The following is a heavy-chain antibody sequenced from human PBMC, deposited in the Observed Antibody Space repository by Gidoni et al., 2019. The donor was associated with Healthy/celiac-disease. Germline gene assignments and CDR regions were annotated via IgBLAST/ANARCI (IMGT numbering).Heavy chain of an antibody. Sequence: QVQLQESGPGLVKPSETLSLTCTVPGGTISSYYWSWIRQPPGKGLEWIGYIYYRGSTNYNPSLKSRVTISVDTSKNQFSLKLSSVTAADTAVYYCARAGLYSGYDPPYYFDYWGQGTLVTVSS. J-gene: IGHJ4*02. CDR1: GGTISSYY. CDR2: IYYRGST. CDR3: ARAGLYSGYDPPYYFDY. D-gene: IGHD5-12*01. V-gene: IGHV4-59*01.